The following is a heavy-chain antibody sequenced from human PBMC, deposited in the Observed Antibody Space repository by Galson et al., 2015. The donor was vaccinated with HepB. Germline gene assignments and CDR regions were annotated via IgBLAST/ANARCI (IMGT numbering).Heavy chain of an antibody. CDR2: IYSGGST. V-gene: IGHV3-53*01. CDR3: ARVAYDPVIAVPQGNYYYMDV. D-gene: IGHD2-21*01. Sequence: SLRLSCAASGFTVSSNYMSWVRQAPGKGLEWVSVIYSGGSTYYADSVKGRFTISRDNSKNTLYLQMNSLRAEDTAVYYCARVAYDPVIAVPQGNYYYMDVWGKGTTVTVSS. CDR1: GFTVSSNY. J-gene: IGHJ6*03.